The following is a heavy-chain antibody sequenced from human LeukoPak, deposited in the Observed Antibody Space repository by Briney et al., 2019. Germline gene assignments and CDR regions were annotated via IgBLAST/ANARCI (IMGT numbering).Heavy chain of an antibody. CDR3: ATVPFTIFGVVIRGGGRANDAFDI. V-gene: IGHV1-24*01. D-gene: IGHD3-3*01. CDR1: GYTLTELS. Sequence: ASVTVSCKVSGYTLTELSMHWVRQAPGKGLEWTGGFDPEDGETIYAQKFQGRVTMTEDTSTDTAYMELSSLRSEDTAVYYCATVPFTIFGVVIRGGGRANDAFDIWGQGTMVTVSS. CDR2: FDPEDGET. J-gene: IGHJ3*02.